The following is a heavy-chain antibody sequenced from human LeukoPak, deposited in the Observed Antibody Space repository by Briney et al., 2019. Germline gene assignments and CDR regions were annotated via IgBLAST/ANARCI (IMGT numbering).Heavy chain of an antibody. J-gene: IGHJ4*02. Sequence: SQTLSLTCTVSGDSISTGGYYWAWIRQHRERGLEWIGYIYYSGSTHYNPSLQSRVTISVDTFKNQFSLNLNSVTAADTAVYYCARDKFGDYVDYWGQGTLVTVSS. CDR3: ARDKFGDYVDY. CDR1: GDSISTGGYY. D-gene: IGHD3-10*01. V-gene: IGHV4-31*03. CDR2: IYYSGST.